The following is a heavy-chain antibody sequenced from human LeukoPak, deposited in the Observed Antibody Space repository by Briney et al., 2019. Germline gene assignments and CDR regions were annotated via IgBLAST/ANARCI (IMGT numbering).Heavy chain of an antibody. CDR1: GFTFGDYA. J-gene: IGHJ4*02. Sequence: PGRSLRLSCTASGFTFGDYAMSWVRQAPGKGLEWVGFIKSKAYGATTDYAASVKGRFSISRDDSKSIAYLQMNSLKTEDTAVCYCGRHIVGARTFFDYWGQGALVTVSS. CDR3: GRHIVGARTFFDY. CDR2: IKSKAYGATT. D-gene: IGHD1-26*01. V-gene: IGHV3-49*04.